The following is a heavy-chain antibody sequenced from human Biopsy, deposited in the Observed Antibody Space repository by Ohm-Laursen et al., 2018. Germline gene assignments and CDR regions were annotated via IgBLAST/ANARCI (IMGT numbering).Heavy chain of an antibody. V-gene: IGHV4-34*01. J-gene: IGHJ3*02. CDR1: GGSFSGYY. Sequence: SDTLSLTCAVFGGSFSGYYWSWIRQPPGKGLEWIGEINHSGSTNNNPSLKSRVTISVDTSKNQFSLKVSSVTAADTAMYYCARGEAGVYDALDIWGQGTMVIVSS. CDR2: INHSGST. CDR3: ARGEAGVYDALDI. D-gene: IGHD5/OR15-5a*01.